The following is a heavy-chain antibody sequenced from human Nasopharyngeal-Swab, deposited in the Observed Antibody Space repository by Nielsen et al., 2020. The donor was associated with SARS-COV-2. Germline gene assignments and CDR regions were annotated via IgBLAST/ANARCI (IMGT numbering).Heavy chain of an antibody. CDR1: GFTFDDYA. CDR3: VRGYSYGLRDYFDY. J-gene: IGHJ4*02. Sequence: GGSLRLSCAASGFTFDDYAMHWVRQAPGKGLEWVSGISWNSGSTGYPDSVKGRFTISRDNAKNSLYLQMNSLRAEDTALYYCVRGYSYGLRDYFDYWGQGTLVTVSS. V-gene: IGHV3-9*01. D-gene: IGHD5-18*01. CDR2: ISWNSGST.